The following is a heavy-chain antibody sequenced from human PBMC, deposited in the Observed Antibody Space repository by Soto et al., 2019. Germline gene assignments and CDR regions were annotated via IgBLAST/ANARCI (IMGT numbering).Heavy chain of an antibody. CDR1: GFTVSSNY. J-gene: IGHJ3*02. D-gene: IGHD3-16*01. CDR3: PRAGRITGDAFDI. CDR2: IYSGGST. Sequence: EVQLVETGGGLIQPGGSLRLSCAASGFTVSSNYMSWVRQAPGKGLEWVSVIYSGGSTYYADSVKGRFTISRDNSKNTLYLQMNSLRAEDTAVYYCPRAGRITGDAFDIWGQGTMVTVSS. V-gene: IGHV3-53*02.